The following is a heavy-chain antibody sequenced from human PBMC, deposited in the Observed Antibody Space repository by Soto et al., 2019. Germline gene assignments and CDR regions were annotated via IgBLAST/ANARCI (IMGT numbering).Heavy chain of an antibody. Sequence: QVQLVESGGGVVQPGRSLRLSCAASEFTFSSYAMHWVRQAPGKGLEWVAVISYDGSNKYYADSVKGRFTISRDNSKNTLYLQMNSLRAEDTAVYYCARTKGALRYYFDYWGQGTLVTVSS. V-gene: IGHV3-30-3*01. J-gene: IGHJ4*02. CDR3: ARTKGALRYYFDY. D-gene: IGHD3-16*01. CDR2: ISYDGSNK. CDR1: EFTFSSYA.